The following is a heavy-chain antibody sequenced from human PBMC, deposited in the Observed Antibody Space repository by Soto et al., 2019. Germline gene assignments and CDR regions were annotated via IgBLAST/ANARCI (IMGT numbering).Heavy chain of an antibody. V-gene: IGHV1-69*06. D-gene: IGHD2-15*01. CDR1: GGTFSSYA. Sequence: GASVKVSCKASGGTFSSYAISWVRQAPGQGLEWMGGIIPIFGTANYAQKFQGRVTITADKSTSTAYMELSSLRSEDTAVYYCARVALGYCSGGSCYPLDYWGQGTLVTVSS. CDR2: IIPIFGTA. CDR3: ARVALGYCSGGSCYPLDY. J-gene: IGHJ4*02.